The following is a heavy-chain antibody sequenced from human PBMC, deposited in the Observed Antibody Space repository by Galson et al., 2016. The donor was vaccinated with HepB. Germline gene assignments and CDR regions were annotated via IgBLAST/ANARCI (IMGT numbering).Heavy chain of an antibody. J-gene: IGHJ4*02. Sequence: SVKVSCKASGYTFTTXXIQXXXQAXXXRLXXIGXXNAGXGXPRYSQNFXGRVTFTRDTSASTAXMELSSLRSEDTAVYFCARSGNEWSVDYWGQGTLVSVSS. CDR1: GYTFTTXX. V-gene: IGHV1-3*01. CDR2: XNAGXGXP. CDR3: ARSGNEWSVDY. D-gene: IGHD3-3*01.